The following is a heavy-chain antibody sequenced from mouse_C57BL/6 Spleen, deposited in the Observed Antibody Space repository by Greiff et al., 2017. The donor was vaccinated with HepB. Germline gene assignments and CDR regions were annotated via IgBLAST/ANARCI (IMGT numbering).Heavy chain of an antibody. D-gene: IGHD1-1*01. CDR2: IYPGSGST. CDR3: ARDYCSSCRAMDY. CDR1: GYTFTSYW. Sequence: QVQLQQPGAELVKPGASVKMSCKASGYTFTSYWITWVKQRPGQGLEWIGDIYPGSGSTNYNEKFKSKATLTVDTSSSTAYMQRSSLTSKDSAVYYYARDYCSSCRAMDYWGQGTSVTVSS. J-gene: IGHJ4*01. V-gene: IGHV1-55*01.